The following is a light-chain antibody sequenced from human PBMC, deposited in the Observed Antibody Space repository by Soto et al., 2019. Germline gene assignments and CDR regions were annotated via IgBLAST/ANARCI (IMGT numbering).Light chain of an antibody. CDR1: QTIRSNY. Sequence: ETVLTQSPGTLSLSPGERATLSCRASQTIRSNYLAWYRQTPGQAPRLLIYGASNRATGIADRFSGSGSGTDFTLIISSLEPEDFAPYYCQQYGSSPLTFGQGTKVEIK. CDR2: GAS. CDR3: QQYGSSPLT. V-gene: IGKV3-20*01. J-gene: IGKJ1*01.